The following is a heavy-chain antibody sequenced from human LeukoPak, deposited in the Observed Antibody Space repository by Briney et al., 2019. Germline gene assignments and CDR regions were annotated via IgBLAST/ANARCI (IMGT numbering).Heavy chain of an antibody. CDR3: ARDGDSSSLGSPLGY. D-gene: IGHD6-6*01. CDR2: IIPIFGAA. V-gene: IGHV1-69*05. J-gene: IGHJ4*02. CDR1: GGTFSSYA. Sequence: SVKVSFKASGGTFSSYAISWVRQAPGQGLEWMGGIIPIFGAANYAQKFQGRVTITTDESTSTAYMELSSLRSEDTAVYYCARDGDSSSLGSPLGYWGQGTLVTVSS.